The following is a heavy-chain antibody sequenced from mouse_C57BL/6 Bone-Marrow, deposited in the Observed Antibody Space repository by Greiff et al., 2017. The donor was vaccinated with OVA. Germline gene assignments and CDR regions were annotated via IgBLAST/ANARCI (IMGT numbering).Heavy chain of an antibody. Sequence: VQLKQSGPELVKPGASVKISCKASGYSFTGYYMNWVKQSPEKSLEWIGEINPSTGGTTYNQKFKAKATLTVDKSSSTAYMQLKSLTSEDSAVYYCARWDYYSNYFDYWGQGTTLTVSS. CDR1: GYSFTGYY. CDR2: INPSTGGT. D-gene: IGHD2-5*01. V-gene: IGHV1-42*01. CDR3: ARWDYYSNYFDY. J-gene: IGHJ2*01.